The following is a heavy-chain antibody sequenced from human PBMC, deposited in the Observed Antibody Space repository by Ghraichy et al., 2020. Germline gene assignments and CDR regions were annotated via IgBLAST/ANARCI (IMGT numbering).Heavy chain of an antibody. J-gene: IGHJ4*02. CDR3: ARDRTRYSSSSLNY. CDR2: ISAYNGNT. Sequence: SVKVSCKASGYTFTSYGISWVRQAPGQGLEWMGWISAYNGNTNYAQKLQGRVTMTTDTSTSTAYMELRSLRSDDTAVYYCARDRTRYSSSSLNYWGQGTLVTVSS. CDR1: GYTFTSYG. V-gene: IGHV1-18*01. D-gene: IGHD6-6*01.